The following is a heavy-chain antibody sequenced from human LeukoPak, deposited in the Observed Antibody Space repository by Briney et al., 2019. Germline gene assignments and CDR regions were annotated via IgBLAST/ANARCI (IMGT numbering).Heavy chain of an antibody. Sequence: SETLSLTCTVSGGSISSSTYYWVWIRQPPGKGLEWIGSIYYNGNTYYNPSLKSRVTISVDTSKNQFSLRLSSVTATDRAVYYCASSPGGYCSSASRHTGGYFDYWGQGSLVTVSS. CDR3: ASSPGGYCSSASRHTGGYFDY. J-gene: IGHJ4*02. V-gene: IGHV4-39*01. D-gene: IGHD2-2*01. CDR2: IYYNGNT. CDR1: GGSISSSTYY.